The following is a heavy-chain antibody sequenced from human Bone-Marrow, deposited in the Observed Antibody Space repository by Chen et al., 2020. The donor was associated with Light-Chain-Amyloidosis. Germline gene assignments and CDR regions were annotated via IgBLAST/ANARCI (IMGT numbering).Heavy chain of an antibody. J-gene: IGHJ3*01. D-gene: IGHD2-21*01. CDR2: ITWNSGSI. CDR1: GLPFIDYA. Sequence: EVQLVESGGGLVQPGRSLRLSCAGSGLPFIDYAMQWVRQAPGKGLEWVSGITWNSGSIVYAESVKGRFTISRDNAKNSLYLQMNNLRPEDTALYYCMVKSDAFDFWGQGTMVTVSS. CDR3: MVKSDAFDF. V-gene: IGHV3-9*01.